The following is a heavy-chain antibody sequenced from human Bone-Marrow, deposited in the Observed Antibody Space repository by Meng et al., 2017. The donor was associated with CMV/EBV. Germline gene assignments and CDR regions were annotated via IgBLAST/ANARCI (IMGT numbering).Heavy chain of an antibody. D-gene: IGHD6-6*01. Sequence: GGSLRLSCAASGFTFSSYGMHWVRQAPGKGLEWVAFIRYDGSNKYYADSVKGRFTISRDNSTNTLYLQMNSLRAEDTAVYYCAKPIAARWRYCMDVWGQGTTVTVSS. CDR1: GFTFSSYG. CDR3: AKPIAARWRYCMDV. V-gene: IGHV3-30*02. CDR2: IRYDGSNK. J-gene: IGHJ6*01.